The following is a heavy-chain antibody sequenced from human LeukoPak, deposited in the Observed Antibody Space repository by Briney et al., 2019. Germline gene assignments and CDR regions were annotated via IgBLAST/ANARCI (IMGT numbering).Heavy chain of an antibody. D-gene: IGHD2-15*01. J-gene: IGHJ4*02. CDR2: IYYSGST. CDR1: GGSISSYY. CDR3: ARLVVVVAAAPFDY. Sequence: PSETLSLTCTVSGGSISSYYWSWIRQPPGKGLEWIGSIYYSGSTYYNPSLKSRVTISVDTSKNQFSLKLSSVTAADTAVYYCARLVVVVAAAPFDYWGQGTLVTVSS. V-gene: IGHV4-39*01.